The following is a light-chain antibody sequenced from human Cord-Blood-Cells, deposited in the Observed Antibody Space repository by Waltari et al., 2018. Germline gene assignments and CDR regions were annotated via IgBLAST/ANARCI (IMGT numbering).Light chain of an antibody. CDR2: AAS. Sequence: DIQMTQSPSSLSASVGDRVTITCRASQRISSYLHWYQQKPGKAPKLLIYAASSVQSGVPSRFSGIGSGTDFTLTISSLQPEDFSTYYCQQSYSTPYTFGQGTKLEIK. CDR3: QQSYSTPYT. V-gene: IGKV1-39*01. CDR1: QRISSY. J-gene: IGKJ2*01.